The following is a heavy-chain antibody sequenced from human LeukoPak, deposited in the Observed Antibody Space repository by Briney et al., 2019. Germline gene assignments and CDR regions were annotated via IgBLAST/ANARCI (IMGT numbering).Heavy chain of an antibody. CDR2: ISAYNGNT. D-gene: IGHD3-22*01. CDR1: GYTFTSYG. CDR3: ARDLYYYDSSGYPRGAFDI. Sequence: ASVKVSCKASGYTFTSYGISWVRQAPGQGLEWMGWISAYNGNTNYAQKLQGRVTMTTDTSTSTAYMELRSLRSDDTAVYYCARDLYYYDSSGYPRGAFDIWGQGTMVTVSS. J-gene: IGHJ3*02. V-gene: IGHV1-18*01.